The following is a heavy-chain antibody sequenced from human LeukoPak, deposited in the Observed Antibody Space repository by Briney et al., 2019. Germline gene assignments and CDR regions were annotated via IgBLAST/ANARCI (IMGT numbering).Heavy chain of an antibody. CDR1: GYDFANFW. D-gene: IGHD2-2*01. J-gene: IGHJ4*02. CDR2: IYPADSDI. CDR3: ARHFRGSSTTCCGY. V-gene: IGHV5-51*01. Sequence: KCGESLKISCKGSGYDFANFWIGWVRQMPGKGLEWMGVIYPADSDIRYSPSFQGQVTISADKSISTAYLQWSSLKASDTAMYYCARHFRGSSTTCCGYWGQGTLVTVSS.